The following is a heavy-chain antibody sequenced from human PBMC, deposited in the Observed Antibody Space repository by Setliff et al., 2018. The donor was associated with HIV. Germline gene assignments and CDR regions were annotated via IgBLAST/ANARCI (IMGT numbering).Heavy chain of an antibody. CDR2: VYHGGRT. D-gene: IGHD6-13*01. CDR1: GGSITGYY. Sequence: SETLSLTCTVSGGSITGYYWGWIRQSPGKGLVWIGGVYHGGRTYHSPSLKSRVTISTHTSKNQFSLELTSVTAADTAIYYCARQAIATRSFDYWGQGTLVTVSS. CDR3: ARQAIATRSFDY. V-gene: IGHV4-59*08. J-gene: IGHJ4*02.